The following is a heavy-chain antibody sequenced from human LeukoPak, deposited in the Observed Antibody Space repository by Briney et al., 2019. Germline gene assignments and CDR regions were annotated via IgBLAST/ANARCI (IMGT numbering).Heavy chain of an antibody. Sequence: ASVKVSCKASGGTFSSYAISWVRQAPGQGLEWMGGIIPIFGTANYAQKFRGRVTITTDESTSTAYMELSSLRSEDTAVYYCARDAYSGSYSGYYYYYMDVWGKGTTVTVSS. J-gene: IGHJ6*03. CDR1: GGTFSSYA. CDR2: IIPIFGTA. D-gene: IGHD1-26*01. CDR3: ARDAYSGSYSGYYYYYMDV. V-gene: IGHV1-69*05.